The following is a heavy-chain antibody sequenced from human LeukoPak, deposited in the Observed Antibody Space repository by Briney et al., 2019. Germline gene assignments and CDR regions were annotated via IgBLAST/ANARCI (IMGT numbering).Heavy chain of an antibody. Sequence: GASVKVSCKASGYTFTSYGISWVRQAPGQGLEWMGWISAYNGNTNYAQKLQGRVTMTTDTSTSTAYMELRSLGSDDTAVYYCAREGGDDSSGYYSNKVDYWGQGTLVTVSS. D-gene: IGHD3-22*01. CDR2: ISAYNGNT. CDR1: GYTFTSYG. V-gene: IGHV1-18*01. J-gene: IGHJ4*02. CDR3: AREGGDDSSGYYSNKVDY.